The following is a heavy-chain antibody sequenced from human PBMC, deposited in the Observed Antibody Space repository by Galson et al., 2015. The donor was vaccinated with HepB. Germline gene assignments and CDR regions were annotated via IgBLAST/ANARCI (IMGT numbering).Heavy chain of an antibody. D-gene: IGHD3-22*01. CDR3: ARGSRSSGSVDV. CDR2: TSYDGTTH. CDR1: GFMFNTYG. V-gene: IGHV3-30*01. Sequence: SLRLSCAASGFMFNTYGMHWVRQAPGKGLEWIAVTSYDGTTHYYADSVKGRITISRDNSKNTPYLQMNNLRLADTAVYYCARGSRSSGSVDVWGQGTMVTVSS. J-gene: IGHJ3*01.